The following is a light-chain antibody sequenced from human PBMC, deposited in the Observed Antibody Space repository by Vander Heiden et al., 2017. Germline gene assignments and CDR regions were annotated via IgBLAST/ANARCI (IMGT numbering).Light chain of an antibody. V-gene: IGLV2-14*01. CDR1: ISDVGGYKH. CDR3: RSYKSICIGVV. Sequence: QSALTQPAAVSGSPGQSSTIYCTGTISDVGGYKHFSWYQQNPGNAPHLIIYAVSNRHSRVPHRVSGSKYVNTASLTIAGLQAEDEADYYCRSYKSICIGVVFGGGTKPTVL. CDR2: AVS. J-gene: IGLJ2*01.